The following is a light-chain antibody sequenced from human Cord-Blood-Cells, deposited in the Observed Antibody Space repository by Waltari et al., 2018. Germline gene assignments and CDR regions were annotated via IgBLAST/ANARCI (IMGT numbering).Light chain of an antibody. J-gene: IGKJ3*01. CDR2: GAS. Sequence: EIVMTQSPATLSVSPGERATLSCRASQSVSSNLAWYQQKPGQAPRLLIYGASPRATGIPARFSGSVSGTEFTLTINSLQSEDFAVYYCQQYNNWPFTFGPGTKVDIK. CDR1: QSVSSN. CDR3: QQYNNWPFT. V-gene: IGKV3-15*01.